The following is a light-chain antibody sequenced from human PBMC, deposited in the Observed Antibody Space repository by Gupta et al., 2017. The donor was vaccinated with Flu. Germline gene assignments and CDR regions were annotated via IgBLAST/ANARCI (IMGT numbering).Light chain of an antibody. V-gene: IGKV1-9*01. Sequence: IQLTQSPSFLSASIGDSVTITCRASQDVVNNLAWYQQKSGKPPRLLISAASSLQGGVPSRFGGSGSGTDFTLTISSLQPEDFATYYCQQLYDYPLTFGGGTKVAIK. CDR1: QDVVNN. J-gene: IGKJ4*02. CDR3: QQLYDYPLT. CDR2: AAS.